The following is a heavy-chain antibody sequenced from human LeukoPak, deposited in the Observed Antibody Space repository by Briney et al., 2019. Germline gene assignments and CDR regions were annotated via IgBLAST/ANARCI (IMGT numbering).Heavy chain of an antibody. CDR2: INSSSGTI. CDR1: GFTLIGYS. V-gene: IGHV3-48*04. D-gene: IGHD3-22*01. J-gene: IGHJ4*02. CDR3: AKEGDNTGYRYFDD. Sequence: GGSLTLSCAATGFTLIGYSMNWVRQAPGKGLEGVSYINSSSGTIIYADSVKGRFTISRDNAKNSLYLQMNSLRAEDTAVCYCAKEGDNTGYRYFDDWGQGTLVTVSS.